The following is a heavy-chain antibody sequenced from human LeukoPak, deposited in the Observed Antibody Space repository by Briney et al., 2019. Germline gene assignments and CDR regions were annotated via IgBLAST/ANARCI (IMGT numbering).Heavy chain of an antibody. J-gene: IGHJ4*02. CDR3: AKDLGGDYGDYVGYFDY. D-gene: IGHD4-17*01. V-gene: IGHV3-23*01. CDR1: GFTFSSYA. Sequence: GGSLRLSCAASGFTFSSYAMGWVRQAPGKGLEWVSAISGSGGSTYYADSVKGRFTISRDNSKNTLYLQMNSLRAEDTAVYYCAKDLGGDYGDYVGYFDYWGQGTLVTVSS. CDR2: ISGSGGST.